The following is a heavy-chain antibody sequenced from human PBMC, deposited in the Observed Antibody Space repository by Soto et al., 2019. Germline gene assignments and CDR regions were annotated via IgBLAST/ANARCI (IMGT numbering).Heavy chain of an antibody. J-gene: IGHJ4*02. D-gene: IGHD3-22*01. V-gene: IGHV1-69*13. Sequence: SVKVSCKASGGTFSSYAISWVRQAPGQGLEWMGGIIPIFGTANYAQKFQGRVTITADEPTSTAYMELSSLRSEDTAVYYCASLSYDSSGYYPFDYWGQGTLVTVSS. CDR3: ASLSYDSSGYYPFDY. CDR1: GGTFSSYA. CDR2: IIPIFGTA.